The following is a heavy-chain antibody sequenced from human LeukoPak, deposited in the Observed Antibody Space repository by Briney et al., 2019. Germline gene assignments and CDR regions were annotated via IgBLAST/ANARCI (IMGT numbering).Heavy chain of an antibody. D-gene: IGHD2-2*01. CDR1: GGSISSYY. CDR3: ARLASPSLVVTFVDY. V-gene: IGHV4-59*08. Sequence: PSETLSLTCTVSGGSISSYYWSWIRQPPGKGLEWIGYIYYSGSTNYNPSLKSRVTISVDTSKSQFSLKLSSVTAADTAVYYCARLASPSLVVTFVDYWGQGTLVTVSS. J-gene: IGHJ4*02. CDR2: IYYSGST.